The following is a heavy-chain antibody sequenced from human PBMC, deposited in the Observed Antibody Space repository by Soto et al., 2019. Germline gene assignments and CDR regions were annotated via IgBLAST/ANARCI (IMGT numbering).Heavy chain of an antibody. J-gene: IGHJ4*02. CDR3: ARRGSRLSVAVAAFDY. Sequence: KPSETLSLTCTVSGGSISSNIYYWGRIRQPPGKGLEWIGNIHYSGSTYYNPSLKSRLTISVDTSKNHFSLKLTSVTAADTAVYFCARRGSRLSVAVAAFDYWSQGTLVTVSS. CDR1: GGSISSNIYY. CDR2: IHYSGST. V-gene: IGHV4-39*02. D-gene: IGHD6-19*01.